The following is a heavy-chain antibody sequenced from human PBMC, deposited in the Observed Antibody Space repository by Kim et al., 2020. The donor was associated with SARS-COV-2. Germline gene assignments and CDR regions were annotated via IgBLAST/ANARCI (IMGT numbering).Heavy chain of an antibody. Sequence: NDYAVSVRSRITIRSDTSKNQFSLQLDSVTPEDTAVYYGARRIGTKGFDYWGQGTLVTVSS. V-gene: IGHV6-1*01. CDR2: N. D-gene: IGHD1-7*01. CDR3: ARRIGTKGFDY. J-gene: IGHJ4*02.